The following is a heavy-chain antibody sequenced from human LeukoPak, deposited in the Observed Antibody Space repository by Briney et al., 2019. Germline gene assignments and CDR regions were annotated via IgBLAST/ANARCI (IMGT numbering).Heavy chain of an antibody. Sequence: SVKVSCKASGYTFTSYDISWVRQAPGQGLEWMGGIIPIFGTANYAQKFQGSVTITADESTSTAYMEPSSLRSEDTAVYYCARSIAAAGALLVYFDYWGQGTLVTVSS. J-gene: IGHJ4*02. CDR3: ARSIAAAGALLVYFDY. D-gene: IGHD6-13*01. V-gene: IGHV1-69*13. CDR1: GYTFTSYD. CDR2: IIPIFGTA.